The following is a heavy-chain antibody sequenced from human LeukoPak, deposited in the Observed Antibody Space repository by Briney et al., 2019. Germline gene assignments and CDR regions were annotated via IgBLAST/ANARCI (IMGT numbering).Heavy chain of an antibody. CDR1: GFIFSSYG. CDR2: VWYVGSNK. CDR3: ARDLYSISWYPDDYYHARDV. J-gene: IGHJ6*02. D-gene: IGHD6-13*01. V-gene: IGHV3-33*01. Sequence: GGSLTLSCAVCGFIFSSYGMHWVRPAPGKGLEWVAVVWYVGSNKYYADSVKGRFTISRDNSKNTLYLQMNSLRAEDTPVYYCARDLYSISWYPDDYYHARDVWGQGTTDTVSS.